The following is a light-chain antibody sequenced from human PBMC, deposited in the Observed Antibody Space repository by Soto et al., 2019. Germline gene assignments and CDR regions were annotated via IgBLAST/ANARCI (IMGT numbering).Light chain of an antibody. Sequence: DIQMTQSPSSLSASVGDRVTITCRASQGISNFLAWYQQKPGKVPRLLISAASTLQSGVPSRCSGSGSGTDFTLTITSLQPEDVSTYYCQKYSSVITFGQGTRLDIK. CDR1: QGISNF. CDR3: QKYSSVIT. CDR2: AAS. V-gene: IGKV1-27*01. J-gene: IGKJ5*01.